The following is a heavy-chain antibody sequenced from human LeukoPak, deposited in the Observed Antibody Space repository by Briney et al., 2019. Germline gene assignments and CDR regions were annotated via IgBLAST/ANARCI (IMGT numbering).Heavy chain of an antibody. Sequence: SETLSLTCTVSGGSISTYYGNWIRQAPGKGLEWIGYIYYSGSTNYNPSLKSRVTMSVDTSRNQFSLNVSSVTAADTAVYHCAREACRRCRDTPMVRLYGMDVWGQGTTVTVS. CDR3: AREACRRCRDTPMVRLYGMDV. J-gene: IGHJ6*02. V-gene: IGHV4-59*01. D-gene: IGHD5-18*01. CDR2: IYYSGST. CDR1: GGSISTYY.